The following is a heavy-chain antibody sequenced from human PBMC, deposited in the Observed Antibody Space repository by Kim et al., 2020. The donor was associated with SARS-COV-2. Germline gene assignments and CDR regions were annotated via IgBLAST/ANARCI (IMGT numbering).Heavy chain of an antibody. D-gene: IGHD1-26*01. J-gene: IGHJ4*02. Sequence: SVKGRFTITRDNDNDSLFLQMNSLRVEDTALYYCARDKAYSGGYSHYDHWGQGTLVTVSS. CDR3: ARDKAYSGGYSHYDH. V-gene: IGHV3-20*03.